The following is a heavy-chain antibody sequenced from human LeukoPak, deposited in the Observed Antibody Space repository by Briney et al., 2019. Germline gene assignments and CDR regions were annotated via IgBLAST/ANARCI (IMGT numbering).Heavy chain of an antibody. CDR2: IYYSGST. Sequence: SETLSLTCTVSGGSISSGGYYWSWIRQHPGTGLEWIGYIYYSGSTYYNPSLKSRVTISVDTSKNQFSLKLSSVTAEDTAVYYCAKGPNVIPFDYWGQGTLVTVSS. CDR1: GGSISSGGYY. D-gene: IGHD3-16*02. V-gene: IGHV4-31*03. J-gene: IGHJ4*02. CDR3: AKGPNVIPFDY.